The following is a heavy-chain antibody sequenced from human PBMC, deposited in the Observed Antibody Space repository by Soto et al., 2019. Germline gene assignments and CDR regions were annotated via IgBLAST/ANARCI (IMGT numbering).Heavy chain of an antibody. D-gene: IGHD3-10*01. CDR2: INPNSGDT. CDR1: VYTFTFYR. CDR3: VRLAGSI. Sequence: ASVXVSFKSGVYTFTFYRIQWVRQAPGQGLECMGWINPNSGDTKQIEKFQGRVTMTRDKSISTAYMELSSLNSGETAVYYCVRLAGSIWGQGTLVNVSS. J-gene: IGHJ4*02. V-gene: IGHV1-2*02.